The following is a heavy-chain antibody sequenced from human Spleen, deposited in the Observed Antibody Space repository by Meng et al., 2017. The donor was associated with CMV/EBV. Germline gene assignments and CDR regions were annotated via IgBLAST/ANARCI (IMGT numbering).Heavy chain of an antibody. V-gene: IGHV3-23*03. CDR2: IYSGGSST. CDR1: GFTFSSYA. Sequence: ETLSLTCAASGFTFSSYAMSWVRQAPGKGLEWVSVIYSGGSSTYYADSVKGRFTISRDNSKNTLYLQMNSLRAEDTAVYYCAKESSGWQLIDYWGQGTLVTVSS. J-gene: IGHJ4*02. D-gene: IGHD6-19*01. CDR3: AKESSGWQLIDY.